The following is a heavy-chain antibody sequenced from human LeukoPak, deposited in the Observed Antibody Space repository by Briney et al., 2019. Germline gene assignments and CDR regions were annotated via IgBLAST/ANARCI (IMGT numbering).Heavy chain of an antibody. J-gene: IGHJ4*02. Sequence: ASVKVSCKASGGTFSSYAISWVRQAPGQGLEWMGRIIPIFGIANYAQKFQGRVTITADKSTSTAYMELSSLRSEDTAVYYCARDLSYNYFDYWSQGTLVTVSS. D-gene: IGHD2-2*02. CDR2: IIPIFGIA. V-gene: IGHV1-69*04. CDR1: GGTFSSYA. CDR3: ARDLSYNYFDY.